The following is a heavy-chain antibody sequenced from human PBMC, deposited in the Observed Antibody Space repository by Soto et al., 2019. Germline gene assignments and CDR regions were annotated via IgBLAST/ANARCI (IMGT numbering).Heavy chain of an antibody. J-gene: IGHJ5*02. CDR1: GFTFSKYT. CDR3: AGAYCGGDCYYLVWFDP. V-gene: IGHV3-21*01. Sequence: GGSLRLSCAASGFTFSKYTMNWVRQAPGKGLEWVSSISSSSTYIYYADSVKGRFTISRDNAKNSLYLQMNSLRAEDTAVYYCAGAYCGGDCYYLVWFDPWGQGTLVTAPQ. CDR2: ISSSSTYI. D-gene: IGHD2-21*02.